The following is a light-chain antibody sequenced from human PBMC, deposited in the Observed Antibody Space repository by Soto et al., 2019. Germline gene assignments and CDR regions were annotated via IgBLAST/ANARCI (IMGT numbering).Light chain of an antibody. Sequence: QSVLTQPASASGSPGQSITISCTGTSSDVGGYVYVSWYQQHPGKAPTLLIYEVSKRPSGVSNRFSGSRSGNTASLTISGLQAEDEADYHCSSYRYSNTYIFGTGTKVTVL. CDR2: EVS. V-gene: IGLV2-14*01. J-gene: IGLJ1*01. CDR1: SSDVGGYVY. CDR3: SSYRYSNTYI.